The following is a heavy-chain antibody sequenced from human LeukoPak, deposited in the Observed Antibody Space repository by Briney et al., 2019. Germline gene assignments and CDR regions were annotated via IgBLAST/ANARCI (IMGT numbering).Heavy chain of an antibody. CDR1: GFTFRSFS. CDR3: AKEMAAAGTDHFDY. V-gene: IGHV3-23*01. Sequence: GSLELPFAASGFTFRSFSMSWARQAPGKGLEWVSAISGSGGSTYYADPVKGRFTISRDNSKNTLYLQMNSLRAEDTAVYYCAKEMAAAGTDHFDYWGQGTLVTVSS. J-gene: IGHJ4*02. CDR2: ISGSGGST. D-gene: IGHD6-13*01.